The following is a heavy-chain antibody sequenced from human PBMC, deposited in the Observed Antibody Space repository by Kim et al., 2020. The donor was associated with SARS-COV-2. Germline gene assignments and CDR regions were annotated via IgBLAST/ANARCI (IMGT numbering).Heavy chain of an antibody. Sequence: GGSLRLSCAASGFTFSSCSMNWVCQAPGKGLELVSSISSSSSYIYYADSVKGRFTISRDNAKNSLYLQMNSLRAEDTAVYYCARDGQFLEWLSPWNSYYCMDVWGKGTTVTVSS. J-gene: IGHJ6*03. CDR2: ISSSSSYI. D-gene: IGHD3-3*01. CDR3: ARDGQFLEWLSPWNSYYCMDV. V-gene: IGHV3-21*01. CDR1: GFTFSSCS.